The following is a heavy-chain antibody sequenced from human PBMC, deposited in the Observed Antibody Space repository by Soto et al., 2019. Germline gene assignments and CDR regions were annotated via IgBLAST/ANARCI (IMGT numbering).Heavy chain of an antibody. CDR1: GFTFSSYA. Sequence: EVQLLESGGGLVQPGGSLRLSCAASGFTFSSYAMSWVRQAPGTGLEWVSAISGSGGSTYYADSVKGRCTISRDNSKNTRYLQMNSRRAEDTAVDYCAKTSGGWWHGMDVWGQGTTVTVSS. J-gene: IGHJ6*02. CDR3: AKTSGGWWHGMDV. V-gene: IGHV3-23*01. CDR2: ISGSGGST. D-gene: IGHD2-15*01.